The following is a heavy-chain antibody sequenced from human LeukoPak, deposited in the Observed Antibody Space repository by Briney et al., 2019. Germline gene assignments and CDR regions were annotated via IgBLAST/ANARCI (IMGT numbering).Heavy chain of an antibody. V-gene: IGHV4-39*01. J-gene: IGHJ4*02. Sequence: PSETLSLTCTVSGGSISNSSYYWGWIRQPPGKGLEWIGSIYYSGSTYYNPSLKSRVTISVDTSKNQFSLQLSSLTAADTAVYYCARLYSYGYSCPQCFDYWGQGTLVTVSS. CDR2: IYYSGST. CDR1: GGSISNSSYY. CDR3: ARLYSYGYSCPQCFDY. D-gene: IGHD5-18*01.